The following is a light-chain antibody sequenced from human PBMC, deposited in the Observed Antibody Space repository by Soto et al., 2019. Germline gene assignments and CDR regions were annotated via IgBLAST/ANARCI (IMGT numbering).Light chain of an antibody. CDR1: QCISNA. V-gene: IGKV1D-13*01. J-gene: IGKJ4*01. Sequence: AIQLTQSPSSLSASVGDRVTVTCRASQCISNALAWYQQKPGKAPNLLIYDASNLESEVPSRFSGSGSGTDFTLTISSLQPEDFATYYCQQFNNFPLTFGGGTKVEIK. CDR3: QQFNNFPLT. CDR2: DAS.